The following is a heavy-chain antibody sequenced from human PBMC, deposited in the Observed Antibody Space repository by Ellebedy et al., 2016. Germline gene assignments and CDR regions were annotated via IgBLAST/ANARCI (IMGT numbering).Heavy chain of an antibody. CDR1: GFTFSSYG. Sequence: GESLKISCAASGFTFSSYGMHWVRQAPGKGLEWVAVIWYDGSNKYYADSVKGRFTISRDNSKNTLYLQMNSLRAEDTAVYYCARALGGKEGYYFDYWGQGTLVTVSS. CDR3: ARALGGKEGYYFDY. V-gene: IGHV3-33*01. CDR2: IWYDGSNK. D-gene: IGHD4-23*01. J-gene: IGHJ4*02.